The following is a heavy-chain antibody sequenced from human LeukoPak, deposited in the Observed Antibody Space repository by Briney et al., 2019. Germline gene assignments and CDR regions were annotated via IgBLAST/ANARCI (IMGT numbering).Heavy chain of an antibody. D-gene: IGHD5-18*01. CDR1: GFTFDDYA. Sequence: GGSLRLSCAASGFTFDDYAMHWVRQAPGKGLEWVSGISWNSGSIGYADSVKGRFTISRDNAKNSLYLQMNSLRAEDTALYYCAKDKSGYSYGQLDYWGQGTLVTVSS. CDR2: ISWNSGSI. CDR3: AKDKSGYSYGQLDY. J-gene: IGHJ4*02. V-gene: IGHV3-9*01.